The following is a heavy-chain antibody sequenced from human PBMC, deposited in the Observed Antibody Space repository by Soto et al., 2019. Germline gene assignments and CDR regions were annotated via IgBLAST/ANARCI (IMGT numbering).Heavy chain of an antibody. D-gene: IGHD3-22*01. CDR1: GGSISSGPYS. CDR2: FYYSEST. Sequence: PSETLSLTCTVSGGSISSGPYSWGWIRQPPGEGLEWIGTFYYSESTYYNPSLESRVTISVDTSKNQFSLKVSSVTVADTAVYYCARRLYYDSSGFEGGGMDVWGQGTTVTVSS. CDR3: ARRLYYDSSGFEGGGMDV. V-gene: IGHV4-39*01. J-gene: IGHJ6*02.